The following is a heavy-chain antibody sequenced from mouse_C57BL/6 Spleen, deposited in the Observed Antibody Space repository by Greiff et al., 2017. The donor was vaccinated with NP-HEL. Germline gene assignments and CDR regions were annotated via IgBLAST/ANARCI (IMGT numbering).Heavy chain of an antibody. CDR2: IYPGDGDT. Sequence: QVQLQQSGPELVKPGASVKISCKASGYAFSSSWMNWVKQRPGKGLEWIGRIYPGDGDTNYNGKFKGKATLTADKSSSTAYMQLSSLTSEDSAVYFCAREVITTVVATRYFDVWGTGTTVTVSS. V-gene: IGHV1-82*01. D-gene: IGHD1-1*01. CDR3: AREVITTVVATRYFDV. CDR1: GYAFSSSW. J-gene: IGHJ1*03.